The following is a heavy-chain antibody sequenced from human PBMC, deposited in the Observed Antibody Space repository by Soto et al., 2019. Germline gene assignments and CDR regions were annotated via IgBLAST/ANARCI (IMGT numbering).Heavy chain of an antibody. Sequence: SETLSLTCIVSGDSINNYYWSWIRQPPGKRLEWIGYIYYTGSTTYNPSLESRVTMSVDTSKNQFSLKLNSVNAADTAVYYCAKYRRTEAEGFTLDYWGRGTLVTVSS. CDR2: IYYTGST. CDR3: AKYRRTEAEGFTLDY. CDR1: GDSINNYY. V-gene: IGHV4-59*01. D-gene: IGHD6-13*01. J-gene: IGHJ4*02.